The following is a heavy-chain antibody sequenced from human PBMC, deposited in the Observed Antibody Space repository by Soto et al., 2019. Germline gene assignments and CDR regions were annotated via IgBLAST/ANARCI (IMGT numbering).Heavy chain of an antibody. J-gene: IGHJ5*02. V-gene: IGHV3-49*03. CDR2: IRSKAYGGTT. D-gene: IGHD3-22*01. Sequence: GGSLRLSCTASGFTFGDYAMSWFRQAPGKGLEWVGFIRSKAYGGTTEYAASVKGRFTISRDDSKSIAYLQMNSLKTEDTAVYYCKAVVTTNWFDPWGQGTLVTVSS. CDR3: KAVVTTNWFDP. CDR1: GFTFGDYA.